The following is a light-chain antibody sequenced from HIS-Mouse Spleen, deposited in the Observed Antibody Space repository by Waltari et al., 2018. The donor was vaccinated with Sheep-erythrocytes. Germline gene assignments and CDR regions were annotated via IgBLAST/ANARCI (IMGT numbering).Light chain of an antibody. J-gene: IGLJ3*02. Sequence: QSAPTQPASVSGSPGQSITISCTGTSSDVGSYNLVSWYQQHPGKAPKLMIYEGSKRHSGVSNRFSGSKSGNTASLTISGLQAEDEADYYCCSYAGSSTWVFGGGTKLTVL. CDR1: SSDVGSYNL. CDR3: CSYAGSSTWV. CDR2: EGS. V-gene: IGLV2-23*01.